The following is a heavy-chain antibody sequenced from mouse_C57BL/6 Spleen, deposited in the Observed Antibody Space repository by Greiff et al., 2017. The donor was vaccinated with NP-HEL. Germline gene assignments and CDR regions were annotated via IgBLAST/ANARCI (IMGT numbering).Heavy chain of an antibody. V-gene: IGHV1-66*01. Sequence: VQLQQSGPELVKPGASVKISCKASGYSFTSYYIPWVKQRPGQGLEWIGWIYPGSGNTKYNEKFKGKATLTADTSSSTAYLQLSSLTSEDSAVYYCARGDDYNSWFAYWGQGTLVTVSA. CDR3: ARGDDYNSWFAY. CDR2: IYPGSGNT. CDR1: GYSFTSYY. J-gene: IGHJ3*01. D-gene: IGHD2-4*01.